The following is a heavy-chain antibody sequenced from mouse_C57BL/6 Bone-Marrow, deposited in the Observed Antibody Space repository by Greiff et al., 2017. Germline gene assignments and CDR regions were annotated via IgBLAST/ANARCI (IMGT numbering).Heavy chain of an antibody. D-gene: IGHD1-2*01. CDR2: ISDGGSYT. J-gene: IGHJ3*01. V-gene: IGHV5-4*01. Sequence: EVQLVESGGGLVKPGGSLKLSCAASGFTFSSYAMSWVRQTPEKRLEWVATISDGGSYTYYPDTVKGRFTISRDNAKNNLYLQMSHLKSEDTAMYYCARDGLRRAPFAYWGQGTLVTVSA. CDR3: ARDGLRRAPFAY. CDR1: GFTFSSYA.